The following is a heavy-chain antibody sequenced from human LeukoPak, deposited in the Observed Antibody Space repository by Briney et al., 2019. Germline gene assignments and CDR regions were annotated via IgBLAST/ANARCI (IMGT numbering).Heavy chain of an antibody. Sequence: SVKVSCKASGGTFSSYAISWVRQAPGQGLEWMGGIIPIFGTANYAQKFQGRVTITTDESTSTAYMELSSLRSEDTAVYYCAGVVVVPAAILPDYYYYYMGVWGKGTTVTVSS. CDR1: GGTFSSYA. V-gene: IGHV1-69*05. CDR3: AGVVVVPAAILPDYYYYYMGV. CDR2: IIPIFGTA. D-gene: IGHD2-2*02. J-gene: IGHJ6*03.